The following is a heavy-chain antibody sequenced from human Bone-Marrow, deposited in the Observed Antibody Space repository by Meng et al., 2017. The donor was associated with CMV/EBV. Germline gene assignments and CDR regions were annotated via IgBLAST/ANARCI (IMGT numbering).Heavy chain of an antibody. CDR1: GGSISSSSYY. CDR2: IYYSGST. CDR3: ARDPPVPTAGGFDY. Sequence: QLALQEWGPGLGKPSETLSLTCTVSGGSISSSSYYWGWIRQPPGKGLEWIGSIYYSGSTYYNPSLKSRVTISVDTSKNQFSLKLSSVTAADTAVYYCARDPPVPTAGGFDYWGQGTLVTVSS. J-gene: IGHJ4*02. D-gene: IGHD6-13*01. V-gene: IGHV4-39*07.